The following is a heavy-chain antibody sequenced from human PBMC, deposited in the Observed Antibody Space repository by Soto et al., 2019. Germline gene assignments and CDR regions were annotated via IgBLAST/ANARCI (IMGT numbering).Heavy chain of an antibody. CDR1: GYTFINFG. CDR3: VRDRYAYFAPPASDY. V-gene: IGHV1-18*01. D-gene: IGHD3-9*01. CDR2: ITTFNGKT. Sequence: QVQLVQSGAEVKKPGASVRVSCKTSGYTFINFGISWVRQAPGQGLEWMGWITTFNGKTKYEQKFQGRITVTAETTTSSVYMELRSLTSDATAVDYCVRDRYAYFAPPASDYWGQGTLVTVSS. J-gene: IGHJ4*02.